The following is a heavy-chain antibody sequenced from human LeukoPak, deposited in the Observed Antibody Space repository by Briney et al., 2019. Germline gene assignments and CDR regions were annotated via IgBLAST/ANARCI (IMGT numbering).Heavy chain of an antibody. J-gene: IGHJ4*02. CDR3: TRESGAFSPFGF. CDR2: VHLSGAT. D-gene: IGHD1-26*01. CDR1: GGSITTTNW. V-gene: IGHV4-4*02. Sequence: SETLSLTCAVSGGSITTTNWWSWVRQPPEKGLEWIGEVHLSGATNYNRSLESRVSMSIDKSKNHLSLEVTSVTAADTAIYYCTRESGAFSPFGFWGQGTLVTVSS.